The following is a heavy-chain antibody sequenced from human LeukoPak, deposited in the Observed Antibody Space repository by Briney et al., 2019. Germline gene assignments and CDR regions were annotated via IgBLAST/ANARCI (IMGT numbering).Heavy chain of an antibody. J-gene: IGHJ4*02. CDR1: GASISSSSYH. V-gene: IGHV4-39*01. Sequence: SETLSLTCTVSGASISSSSYHWGWIRQTPGKGLEWIGSIYYSGSTYYNPSLKSRVTISVDTSKNQFSLKLSSVTAADTAVYYCARRDYNYYGSGSIWGQGTLVTVSS. CDR2: IYYSGST. CDR3: ARRDYNYYGSGSI. D-gene: IGHD3-10*01.